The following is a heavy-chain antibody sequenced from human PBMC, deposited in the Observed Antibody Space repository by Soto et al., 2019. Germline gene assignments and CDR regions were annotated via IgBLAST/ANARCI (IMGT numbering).Heavy chain of an antibody. D-gene: IGHD1-26*01. CDR3: AKDLSSGSYYGSFDY. CDR1: GFTFSSYG. J-gene: IGHJ4*02. V-gene: IGHV3-30*18. CDR2: ISYDGSNK. Sequence: QVQLVESGGGVVQPGMSLRLSCAASGFTFSSYGMHWVRQAPGKGLEWVAVISYDGSNKYYADSVKGRFTISRDNSKNTLYLQMNSLRAEDTAVYYCAKDLSSGSYYGSFDYWGQGTLVTVSS.